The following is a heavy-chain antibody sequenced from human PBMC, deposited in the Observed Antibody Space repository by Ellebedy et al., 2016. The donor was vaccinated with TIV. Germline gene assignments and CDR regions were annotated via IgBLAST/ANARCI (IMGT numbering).Heavy chain of an antibody. CDR1: GFTFSSYA. CDR3: ARDAELWLLLTDYYYGMDV. D-gene: IGHD5-18*01. CDR2: ISGSGGST. V-gene: IGHV3-23*01. J-gene: IGHJ6*02. Sequence: GESLKISXAASGFTFSSYAMSWVRQAPGKGLEWVSAISGSGGSTYYADSVKGRFTISRDNSKNTLYLQMNSLRAEDTAVYYCARDAELWLLLTDYYYGMDVWGQGTTVTVSS.